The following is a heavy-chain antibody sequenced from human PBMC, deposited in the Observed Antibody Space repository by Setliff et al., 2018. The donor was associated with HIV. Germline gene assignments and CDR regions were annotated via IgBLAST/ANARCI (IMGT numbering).Heavy chain of an antibody. Sequence: PGGSLRLSCEASGFPFSVHGMHWVRQSPGKGLEWLAVIWYDGGTKYYADSLQGRFTISRDASKNSVYLQMNTLGAEDTAVYYCARGQFRLRPDSLDLWGQGTLVTVSS. V-gene: IGHV3-33*01. CDR2: IWYDGGTK. D-gene: IGHD2-21*01. J-gene: IGHJ4*03. CDR1: GFPFSVHG. CDR3: ARGQFRLRPDSLDL.